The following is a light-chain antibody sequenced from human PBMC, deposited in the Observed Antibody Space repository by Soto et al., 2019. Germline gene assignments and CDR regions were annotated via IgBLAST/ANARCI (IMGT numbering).Light chain of an antibody. CDR2: AAS. Sequence: DIQMTQSPSSLSASVGDRVTITCRASQSISSYLNWYQQKPGKAPKLLIYAASSLQSGVPSRFSGGGSGTDFTLTISSLQPEDFATYYCQQSLGTFGQGTRLEIK. CDR3: QQSLGT. V-gene: IGKV1-39*01. J-gene: IGKJ5*01. CDR1: QSISSY.